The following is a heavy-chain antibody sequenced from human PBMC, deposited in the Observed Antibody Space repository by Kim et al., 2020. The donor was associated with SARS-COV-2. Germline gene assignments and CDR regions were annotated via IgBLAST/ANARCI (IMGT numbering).Heavy chain of an antibody. D-gene: IGHD1-20*01. CDR3: AKLDNWNDVRAFDV. J-gene: IGHJ3*01. Sequence: GGSLRLSCAASGFTFSIYAMGWVRQTPGKGLEWVSIISGNSGSTYYADSVKGRFTISRDNSKNTLYLQMNILTAEDTALYYCAKLDNWNDVRAFDVWGQGTTVTVSS. CDR1: GFTFSIYA. CDR2: ISGNSGST. V-gene: IGHV3-23*01.